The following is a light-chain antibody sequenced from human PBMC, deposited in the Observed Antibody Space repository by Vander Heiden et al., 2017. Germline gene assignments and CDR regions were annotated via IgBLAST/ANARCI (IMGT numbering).Light chain of an antibody. Sequence: QSVLTQPPSASGTPGQRVTIYCSGSSPNIGSNIVNWYQQLPRTAPKLLIYNNNQRPSGVPDRFSGSKSGTSASLAISGLQSEDESNYYCAAWDDSLNGYVFGTGTQVTVL. V-gene: IGLV1-44*01. CDR1: SPNIGSNI. J-gene: IGLJ1*01. CDR3: AAWDDSLNGYV. CDR2: NNN.